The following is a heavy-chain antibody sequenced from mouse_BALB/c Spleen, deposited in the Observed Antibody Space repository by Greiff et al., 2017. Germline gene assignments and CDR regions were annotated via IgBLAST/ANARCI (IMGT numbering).Heavy chain of an antibody. J-gene: IGHJ4*01. CDR1: GFSLTSYG. CDR2: IWAGGST. Sequence: VKLMESGPGLVAPSQSLSITCTVSGFSLTSYGVHWVRQPPGKGLEWLGVIWAGGSTNYNSAIMSSQSISKDNSKSQVFLKMNSLQTDDTAMSYCARGSGGKRAMDYWGQGTSVTVSS. CDR3: ARGSGGKRAMDY. D-gene: IGHD1-1*02. V-gene: IGHV2-9*02.